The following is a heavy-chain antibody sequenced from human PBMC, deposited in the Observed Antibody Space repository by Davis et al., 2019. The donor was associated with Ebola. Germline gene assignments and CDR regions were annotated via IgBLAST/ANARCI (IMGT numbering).Heavy chain of an antibody. Sequence: PSETLSLTCAVYGGSFSGYYWSWIRQPPGKGLEWIGEINHSGSTNYNPSLKSRVTISVDTSKNQFSLKLSSVTAADTAVYYCARGLYDFWSGYYPGRRYNWFDPWGQGTLVTVSS. V-gene: IGHV4-34*01. CDR3: ARGLYDFWSGYYPGRRYNWFDP. CDR1: GGSFSGYY. J-gene: IGHJ5*02. D-gene: IGHD3-3*01. CDR2: INHSGST.